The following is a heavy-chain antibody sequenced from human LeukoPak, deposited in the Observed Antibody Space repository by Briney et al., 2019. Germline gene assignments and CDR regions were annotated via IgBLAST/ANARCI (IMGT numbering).Heavy chain of an antibody. V-gene: IGHV4-61*05. J-gene: IGHJ3*02. D-gene: IGHD2-21*01. Sequence: SETLSLTCTVSGGSISSSSYYWGWIRQPPGKGLEWIGHIYYTGSTNYNPSLKSRVTISVDTSKNQFSLKLNSVTAADTAMYYCARVVVVSAMWEKAVDIWGPGTMVTVSS. CDR3: ARVVVVSAMWEKAVDI. CDR2: IYYTGST. CDR1: GGSISSSSYY.